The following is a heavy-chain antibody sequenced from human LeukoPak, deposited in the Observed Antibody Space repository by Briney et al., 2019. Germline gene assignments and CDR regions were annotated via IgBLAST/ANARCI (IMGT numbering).Heavy chain of an antibody. CDR1: GYTFTSYD. CDR3: ARDLTIAAAGMWNAPAPF. Sequence: GASVKVSCKAPGYTFTSYDINWVRQATGQGLEWMGWMNPNSGNTGYAQKFQGRVTMTRNTSISTAYMELSSLRAEDTAVYYCARDLTIAAAGMWNAPAPFWGQGTLVTVSS. V-gene: IGHV1-8*01. CDR2: MNPNSGNT. J-gene: IGHJ4*02. D-gene: IGHD6-13*01.